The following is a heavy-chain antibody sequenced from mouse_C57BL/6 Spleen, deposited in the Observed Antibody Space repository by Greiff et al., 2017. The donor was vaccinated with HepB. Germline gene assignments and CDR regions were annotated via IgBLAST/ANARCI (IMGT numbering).Heavy chain of an antibody. V-gene: IGHV1-7*01. CDR3: ARSYSNFDY. CDR2: INPSSGYT. D-gene: IGHD2-5*01. Sequence: VQLQQSGAELAKPGASVKLSCKASGYTFTSYWMHWVKQRPGQGLEWIGYINPSSGYTKYNQKFKDKATSTADKSSSTAYMQLSSLTYEYSAVYYCARSYSNFDYWGQGTTLTVSS. CDR1: GYTFTSYW. J-gene: IGHJ2*01.